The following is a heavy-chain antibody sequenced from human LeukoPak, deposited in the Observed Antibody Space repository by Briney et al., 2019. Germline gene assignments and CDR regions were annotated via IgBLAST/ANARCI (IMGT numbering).Heavy chain of an antibody. Sequence: SETLSLTCTVSGVSVSNFYWSWIRQPAGKGLEWIGRIYTSGSTNYNPSLKSRVTISVDTSKNQFSLKLSFVTAADTAVYYCANQFRSITIFGVVIEFDYWGQGTLVTVSS. V-gene: IGHV4-4*07. CDR3: ANQFRSITIFGVVIEFDY. D-gene: IGHD3-3*01. J-gene: IGHJ4*02. CDR1: GVSVSNFY. CDR2: IYTSGST.